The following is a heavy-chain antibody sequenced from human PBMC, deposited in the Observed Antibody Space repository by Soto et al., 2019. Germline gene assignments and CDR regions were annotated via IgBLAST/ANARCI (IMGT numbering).Heavy chain of an antibody. CDR2: IVRDGTEA. D-gene: IGHD4-17*01. Sequence: QVQLVESGGGVVQPGTSLRLSCAASGFTFSRHGMHWVRQAPGKGPEWVAVIVRDGTEAFYGDSVRGRFTISRDNSRNRLXXXXXXXXXXXXXXXXXXXXXXXXXXXXDHWGQGTLV. J-gene: IGHJ4*02. CDR3: XXXXXXXXXXXDH. CDR1: GFTFSRHG. V-gene: IGHV3-33*01.